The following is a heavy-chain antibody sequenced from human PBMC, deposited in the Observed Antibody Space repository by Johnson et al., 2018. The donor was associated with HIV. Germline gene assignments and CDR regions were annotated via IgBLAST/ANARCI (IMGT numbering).Heavy chain of an antibody. Sequence: VQLVESGGGLVQPGGSLRLSCAASGFTFGDYYMTWVRQAPGKGLEWVANIKQHGSEKYYVDSVKGRFIISRDNAKNSLYLQMNSLRAGYTAVYYCAREAGTTRSGFDVWGQGTVVTVSS. V-gene: IGHV3-7*01. J-gene: IGHJ3*01. CDR1: GFTFGDYY. D-gene: IGHD1-7*01. CDR2: IKQHGSEK. CDR3: AREAGTTRSGFDV.